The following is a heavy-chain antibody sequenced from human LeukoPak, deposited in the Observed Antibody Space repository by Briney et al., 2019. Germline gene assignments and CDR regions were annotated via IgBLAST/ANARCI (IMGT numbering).Heavy chain of an antibody. Sequence: APVKVCCKASGYTFTDSYLHWVRQSPGQGLEWMGWINPNSGGTNYAQKFQARVTMTRDTSISTAYMEVSRLRSDDTAVYYCARAYCGGDRYTASDIWGQTTMVSASS. J-gene: IGHJ3*02. CDR2: INPNSGGT. CDR3: ARAYCGGDRYTASDI. V-gene: IGHV1-2*02. CDR1: GYTFTDSY. D-gene: IGHD2-21*02.